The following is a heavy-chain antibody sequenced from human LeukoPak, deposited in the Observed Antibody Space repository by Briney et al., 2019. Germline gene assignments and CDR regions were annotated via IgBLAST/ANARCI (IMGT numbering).Heavy chain of an antibody. V-gene: IGHV4-34*01. CDR3: ARAPIVGATTVDY. CDR2: INHSGST. CDR1: GGSFSGYY. J-gene: IGHJ4*02. Sequence: MASETLSLTCAVYGGSFSGYYWSWIRQPPGKGLEWIGEINHSGSTNYNPSLKSRVTISVDTSKNQFSLKLSSVTAADTAVYYCARAPIVGATTVDYWGQGTLVTVSS. D-gene: IGHD1-26*01.